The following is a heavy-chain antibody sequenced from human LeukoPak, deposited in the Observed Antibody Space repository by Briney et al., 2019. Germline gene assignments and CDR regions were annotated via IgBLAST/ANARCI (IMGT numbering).Heavy chain of an antibody. D-gene: IGHD3-9*01. CDR2: ISDSGSTM. J-gene: IGHJ4*02. CDR1: GFTFSDYY. CDR3: ASMGGRDFLAGLYTDFDY. Sequence: GGSLRLSCAASGFTFSDYYMSWIRQAPGKGLEWLSYISDSGSTMYYADSVKGRFTISRDNAKHSLYLQMNTLRAEDTAVYYCASMGGRDFLAGLYTDFDYWGQGTLVTVSS. V-gene: IGHV3-11*01.